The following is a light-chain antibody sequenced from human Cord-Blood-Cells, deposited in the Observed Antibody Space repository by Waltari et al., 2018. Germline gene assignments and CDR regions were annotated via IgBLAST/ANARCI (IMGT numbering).Light chain of an antibody. V-gene: IGLV2-14*01. CDR2: DVS. Sequence: QSALTQSSSVSGSPGQSTTISCTVTSSDVGGYNYVSWYQQHPGKAPKLMIYDVSNRPSGVSNRFSGSKSGNTASLTISGLQAEDEADYYCSSYTSSSTLVFGGGTKLTVL. CDR1: SSDVGGYNY. CDR3: SSYTSSSTLV. J-gene: IGLJ3*02.